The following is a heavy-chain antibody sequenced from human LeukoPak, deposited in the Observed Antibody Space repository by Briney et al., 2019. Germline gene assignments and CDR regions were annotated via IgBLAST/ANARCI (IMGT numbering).Heavy chain of an antibody. CDR2: ISRSSSYI. V-gene: IGHV3-21*01. Sequence: GGPLRLFCAECSFTSSSYSVNWVRQAPGKGLEWISSISRSSSYIYYADSVKGRFTNSRDNAENSLYLQMNSLRAEDTAVYYCARRATSWAWGQGTLVTVSS. CDR3: ARRATSWA. J-gene: IGHJ5*02. D-gene: IGHD1-26*01. CDR1: SFTSSSYS.